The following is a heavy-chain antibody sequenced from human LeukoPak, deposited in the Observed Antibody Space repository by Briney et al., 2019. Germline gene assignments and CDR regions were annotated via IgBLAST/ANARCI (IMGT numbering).Heavy chain of an antibody. D-gene: IGHD3-10*02. CDR1: GFTFSSYA. V-gene: IGHV3-23*05. CDR3: AELGITMIGGV. Sequence: PGGSLRLSCAASGFTFSSYAMSWVRQAPGKGLEWVSFIYSGGNTHNSDSVKGRFTISRDNSKNTLYLQMNSLRAEDTAVYYCAELGITMIGGVWGKGTTVTISS. CDR2: IYSGGNT. J-gene: IGHJ6*04.